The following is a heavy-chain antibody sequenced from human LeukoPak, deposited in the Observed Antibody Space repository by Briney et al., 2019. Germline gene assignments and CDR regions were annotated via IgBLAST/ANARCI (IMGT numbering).Heavy chain of an antibody. CDR2: ISSSSSYI. CDR1: GFTFSSYS. J-gene: IGHJ3*02. Sequence: GGSLRLSCAASGFTFSSYSMNWVRQAPGKGLEWVSSISSSSSYIYYADSVKGRFTISRDNAKNSLYLQMNSLRAEDTALYYCAKGRRRKTYYYDSSPLGGAFDIWGQGTMVTVSS. D-gene: IGHD3-22*01. CDR3: AKGRRRKTYYYDSSPLGGAFDI. V-gene: IGHV3-21*04.